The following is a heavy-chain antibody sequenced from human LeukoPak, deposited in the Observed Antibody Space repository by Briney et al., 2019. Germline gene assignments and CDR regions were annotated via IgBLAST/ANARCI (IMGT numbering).Heavy chain of an antibody. CDR3: ARSQTLRYFDYFDY. CDR1: GGSISSYY. V-gene: IGHV4-59*01. Sequence: SETLSLTCTVSGGSISSYYWSWIRQPPGKGLEWIGYIYYSGSTNYNPSLKSRVTISVDTSKNQFSLKLSSVTPADTAVYYCARSQTLRYFDYFDYWGQGTLVTVSS. J-gene: IGHJ4*02. CDR2: IYYSGST. D-gene: IGHD3-9*01.